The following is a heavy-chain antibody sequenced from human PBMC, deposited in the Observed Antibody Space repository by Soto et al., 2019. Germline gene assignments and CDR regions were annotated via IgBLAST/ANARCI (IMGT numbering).Heavy chain of an antibody. D-gene: IGHD5-18*01. J-gene: IGHJ4*02. CDR2: IDPSDSYT. CDR1: GYSFTSYW. CDR3: VRIDVDTATVPARD. V-gene: IGHV5-10-1*01. Sequence: PGESLKISCKGSGYSFTSYWISWVRQMPGKGLEWMGRIDPSDSYTNYSPSFQGHVTISADKSISTAYLQWSSLKASDTAMYYCVRIDVDTATVPARDWGQGILVTVSS.